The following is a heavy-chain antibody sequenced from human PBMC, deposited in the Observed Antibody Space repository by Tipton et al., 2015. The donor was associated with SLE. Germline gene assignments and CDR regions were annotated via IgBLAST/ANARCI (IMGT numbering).Heavy chain of an antibody. CDR2: FYSSVST. D-gene: IGHD6-6*01. Sequence: TLSLTCTVSGGSISSGSYYWSWIRQPAGEGLEWIGRFYSSVSTNHNPSLKSRVTISVDTSKNQFSLKLSSVTAADTAVYYCARHGDLYSSSSGAFGYWGQGTLVTVSS. CDR3: ARHGDLYSSSSGAFGY. V-gene: IGHV4-61*02. CDR1: GGSISSGSYY. J-gene: IGHJ4*02.